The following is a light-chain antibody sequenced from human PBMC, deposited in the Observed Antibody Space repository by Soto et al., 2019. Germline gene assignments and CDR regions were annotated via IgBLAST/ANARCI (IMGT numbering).Light chain of an antibody. V-gene: IGKV1-6*01. J-gene: IGKJ1*01. Sequence: AIQMTQSPSSLSASVGDRVTITCRASQGIRNDLGWYQQKPGKAPKLLIYAAASLQSGVPSRFSGRWSGTDFTLTISSLQPEDFATYYCLQDYNYPRTFGQGTKVDIK. CDR2: AAA. CDR1: QGIRND. CDR3: LQDYNYPRT.